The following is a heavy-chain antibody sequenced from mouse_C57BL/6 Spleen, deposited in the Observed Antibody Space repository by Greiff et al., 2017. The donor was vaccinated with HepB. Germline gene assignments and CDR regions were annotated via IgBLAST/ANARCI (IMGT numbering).Heavy chain of an antibody. CDR1: GYSITSGYD. Sequence: EVQLQESGPGMVKPSQSLSLTCTVTGYSITSGYDWHWIRHFPGNKLEWMGYISYSGSTNYNPSLKSRISITHDTSKNHFFLKLNSVTTEDTATYYCAREDSSGYGFAYWGQGTLVTVSA. J-gene: IGHJ3*01. V-gene: IGHV3-1*01. CDR3: AREDSSGYGFAY. CDR2: ISYSGST. D-gene: IGHD3-2*02.